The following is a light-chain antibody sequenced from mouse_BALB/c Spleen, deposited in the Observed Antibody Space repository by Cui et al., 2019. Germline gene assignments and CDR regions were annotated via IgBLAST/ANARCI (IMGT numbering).Light chain of an antibody. Sequence: IQMKQSPSSLSASLVGKVNITRKASQYINKYLPRYTHKPGNSPRLLIHYPSSLQPGIPARFSGSGSGRDYSFSISNLEPEDIATYYCLQYDNLYTFGGGTKLEIK. CDR3: LQYDNLYT. V-gene: IGKV19-93*01. CDR1: QYINKY. CDR2: YPS. J-gene: IGKJ2*01.